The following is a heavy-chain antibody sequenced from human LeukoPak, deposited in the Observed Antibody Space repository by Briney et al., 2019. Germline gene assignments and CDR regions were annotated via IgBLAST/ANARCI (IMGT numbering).Heavy chain of an antibody. Sequence: GGSLRLSCAASGFTFSSYSMNWVRQAPGKGLEWVSSISSSSSYIYYADSVKGRFTISRDNSKNTLYLQMNSLRAEDTAVYYCASLSITMIVVEDYWGQGTLVTVSS. CDR2: ISSSSSYI. J-gene: IGHJ4*02. V-gene: IGHV3-21*04. CDR1: GFTFSSYS. D-gene: IGHD3-22*01. CDR3: ASLSITMIVVEDY.